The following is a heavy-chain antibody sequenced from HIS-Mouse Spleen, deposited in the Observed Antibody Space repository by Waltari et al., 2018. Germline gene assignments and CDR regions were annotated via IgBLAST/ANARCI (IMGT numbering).Heavy chain of an antibody. CDR3: ARAGTRTDIVVVPAAIFAFDI. CDR2: IYYSGST. CDR1: GGSISSGDYY. V-gene: IGHV4-30-4*01. D-gene: IGHD2-2*01. J-gene: IGHJ3*02. Sequence: QVQLQESGPGLVKPSQTLSLTCTVSGGSISSGDYYWSWIRQPPGKGLEWIGYIYYSGSTYYNPSLKSRVTISVDTSKNQFSLKLSSVTAADTAVYYCARAGTRTDIVVVPAAIFAFDIRGQGTMVTVSS.